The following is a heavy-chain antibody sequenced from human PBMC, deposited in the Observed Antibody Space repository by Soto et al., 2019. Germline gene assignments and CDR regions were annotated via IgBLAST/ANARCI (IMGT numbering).Heavy chain of an antibody. Sequence: SETLSLTCTVSGGSISSGGYYWSWIRQHPGEGLEWIGYIYYSGSTYYNPSLKSRVTISVDTSKNQFSLKLSSVTAADTAVYYCARDLQYSRLFYGMDVWGQGTTVTVSS. D-gene: IGHD6-13*01. CDR1: GGSISSGGYY. V-gene: IGHV4-31*03. CDR2: IYYSGST. J-gene: IGHJ6*02. CDR3: ARDLQYSRLFYGMDV.